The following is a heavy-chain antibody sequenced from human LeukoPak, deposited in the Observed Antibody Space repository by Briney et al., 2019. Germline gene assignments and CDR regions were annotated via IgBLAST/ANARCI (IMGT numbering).Heavy chain of an antibody. J-gene: IGHJ3*02. V-gene: IGHV3-20*04. CDR1: GFTFNDYG. Sequence: GGSLRLSCAASGFTFNDYGMGWVRQAPGKGLEWVSGINWNGGNTGYADSVKGRLTISRDNAKNSLYLQMNSLRAEDTAVYYCAKEWVSIAAPDAFDIWGQGTMVTVSS. CDR2: INWNGGNT. D-gene: IGHD6-6*01. CDR3: AKEWVSIAAPDAFDI.